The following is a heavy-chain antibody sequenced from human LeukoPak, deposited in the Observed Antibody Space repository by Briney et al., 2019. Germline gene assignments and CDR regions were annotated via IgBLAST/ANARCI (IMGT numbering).Heavy chain of an antibody. CDR2: INPNSGGT. CDR1: GYTFTGYY. Sequence: ASVKVSCKASGYTFTGYYMHWVRQAPGQGLEWMGWINPNSGGTNYAQKFQGRVTMTRDTSISTAYMELSRLRSDDTAVYYCARDPYYDILTGYTYYYYGMDVWGQGTTVSVSS. D-gene: IGHD3-9*01. CDR3: ARDPYYDILTGYTYYYYGMDV. V-gene: IGHV1-2*02. J-gene: IGHJ6*02.